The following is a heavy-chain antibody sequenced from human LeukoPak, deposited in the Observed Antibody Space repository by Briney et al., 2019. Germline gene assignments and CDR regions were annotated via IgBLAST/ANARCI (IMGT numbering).Heavy chain of an antibody. CDR2: ISYDGSNK. CDR1: GFTFSSYG. D-gene: IGHD3-16*01. V-gene: IGHV3-30*03. J-gene: IGHJ4*02. CDR3: AGGVYLDY. Sequence: GGSLRLSCAASGFTFSSYGMHWVRQAPGKGLEWVAVISYDGSNKYYADSVKGRFTISRDNSKNTLYLQTNSLRAEDTAVYYCAGGVYLDYWGQGTLVTVSS.